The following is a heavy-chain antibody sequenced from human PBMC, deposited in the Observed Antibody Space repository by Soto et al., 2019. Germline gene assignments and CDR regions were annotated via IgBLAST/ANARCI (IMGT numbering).Heavy chain of an antibody. J-gene: IGHJ5*02. CDR1: GDSVSSNSAA. D-gene: IGHD3-22*01. CDR2: TYYRSKWYN. CDR3: ARDTSARRKYYYDTSDTT. Sequence: SQTLSLTCAISGDSVSSNSAAWNWIRQSPSRGLEWLGRTYYRSKWYNDYAVSVKGRFINSRNNYKDTLYLEMNSLRIEDTAVYYCARDTSARRKYYYDTSDTTWGQGTLVTVYS. V-gene: IGHV6-1*01.